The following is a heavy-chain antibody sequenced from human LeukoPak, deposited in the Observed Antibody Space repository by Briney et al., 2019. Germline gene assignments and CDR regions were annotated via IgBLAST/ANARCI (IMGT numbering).Heavy chain of an antibody. Sequence: PSETLSLTCSVYGGSFSGYYWSWIRQPPGKGLEWIGEINHSGSTNYNPSLKSRVTISVDRSKNQFSLKVTSVTAADTAVYYCARDGSRGGSDYWGQGTPVTVSS. D-gene: IGHD3-16*01. CDR3: ARDGSRGGSDY. CDR2: INHSGST. CDR1: GGSFSGYY. V-gene: IGHV4-34*01. J-gene: IGHJ4*02.